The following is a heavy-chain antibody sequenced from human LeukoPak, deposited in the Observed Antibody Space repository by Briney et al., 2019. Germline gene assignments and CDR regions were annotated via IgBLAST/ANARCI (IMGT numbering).Heavy chain of an antibody. V-gene: IGHV3-23*01. D-gene: IGHD5-24*01. CDR3: AKAGDDYYQRLDY. CDR2: IRVRDGTT. Sequence: GGSLRLACAASGFTVGTFAMSWVRQAPGKGREWVSGIRVRDGTTHYADSVKGRFTISRDRSQNTLYVQMHSMRAEDTAVYYCAKAGDDYYQRLDYWGQGTLVPVSS. J-gene: IGHJ4*02. CDR1: GFTVGTFA.